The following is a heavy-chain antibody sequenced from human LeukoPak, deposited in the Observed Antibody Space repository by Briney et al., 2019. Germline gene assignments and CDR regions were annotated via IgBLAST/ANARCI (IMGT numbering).Heavy chain of an antibody. CDR2: INSDGSST. CDR3: ARASLSRDGYNPDY. CDR1: GFTFSSYW. J-gene: IGHJ4*02. V-gene: IGHV3-74*01. Sequence: GGSLRLSCAASGFTFSSYWMHWVRQAPGKGLVWVSRINSDGSSTSYADSVKGRFTISRDNAKNTLYLQMNCLRAEDTAVYYCARASLSRDGYNPDYWGQGTLVTVSS. D-gene: IGHD5-24*01.